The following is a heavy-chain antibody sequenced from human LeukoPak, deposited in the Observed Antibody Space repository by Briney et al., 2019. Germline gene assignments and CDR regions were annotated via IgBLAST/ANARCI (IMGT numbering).Heavy chain of an antibody. Sequence: GGSLRPSCAASGFAFSTYAMYWVRQAPGKGLEWVTVIWHDGSNKYYADSVKGRFTISRDNSKNTLYLQMNSLRAEDTAVYYCARGAYCSDDSCPGAFDIWGQGTMVTVSS. D-gene: IGHD2-15*01. V-gene: IGHV3-33*01. CDR2: IWHDGSNK. J-gene: IGHJ3*02. CDR1: GFAFSTYA. CDR3: ARGAYCSDDSCPGAFDI.